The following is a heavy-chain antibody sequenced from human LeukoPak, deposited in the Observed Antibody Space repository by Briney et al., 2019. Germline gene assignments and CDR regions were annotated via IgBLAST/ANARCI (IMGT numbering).Heavy chain of an antibody. D-gene: IGHD1-26*01. V-gene: IGHV4-59*01. CDR3: ARSRTGGSSFDH. CDR1: GVSISTYY. CDR2: LYDSGST. Sequence: SEILSLTCTVSGVSISTYYWSWIRQPPGKGLEWIGYLYDSGSTTYSPSLKSRVTISLDTSKNQFSLKLTSVTAADTAVYFCARSRTGGSSFDHWGQGSLVTVSS. J-gene: IGHJ4*02.